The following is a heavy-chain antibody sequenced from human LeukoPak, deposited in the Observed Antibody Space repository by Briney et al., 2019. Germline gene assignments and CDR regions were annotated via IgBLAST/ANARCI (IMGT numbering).Heavy chain of an antibody. CDR3: AKIQGWFNDAFHI. D-gene: IGHD6-19*01. Sequence: PGGSLRLSCAASGFTFSSNGMSWVRQAPGKGLEWVSGISATTGGTYYADSVKGRFTISRDISKSTLYLQMNSLRADDTAVYYCAKIQGWFNDAFHIGGQGTMVTVSS. J-gene: IGHJ3*02. V-gene: IGHV3-23*01. CDR1: GFTFSSNG. CDR2: ISATTGGT.